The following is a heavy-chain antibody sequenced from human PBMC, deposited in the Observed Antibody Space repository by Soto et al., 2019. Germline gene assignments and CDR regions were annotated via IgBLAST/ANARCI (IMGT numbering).Heavy chain of an antibody. V-gene: IGHV4-59*08. D-gene: IGHD6-6*01. CDR3: ARLTTPYLEYSSINWFDP. J-gene: IGHJ5*02. Sequence: SETLSLTCTVSGGSISSYYWSWIRQPPGKGLEWIGYIYYSGSTNYNPSLKSRVTISVDTSKNQFSLKLSSVTAADTAVYYCARLTTPYLEYSSINWFDPWGQGTLVTVSS. CDR1: GGSISSYY. CDR2: IYYSGST.